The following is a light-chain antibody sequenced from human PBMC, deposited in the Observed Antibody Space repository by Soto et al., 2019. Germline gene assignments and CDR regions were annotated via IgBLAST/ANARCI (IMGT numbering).Light chain of an antibody. CDR3: QQYNNWPFT. CDR2: GAS. V-gene: IGKV3-15*01. J-gene: IGKJ3*01. Sequence: EIVLTQSPATLSVSPGERATLSCRASQSVSSYLAWYQQKPGQAPRLLLYGASTRATGIPARFSGSGSGTAFTLTISSLQSEDFAAYYWQQYNNWPFTFGPGTKVDSK. CDR1: QSVSSY.